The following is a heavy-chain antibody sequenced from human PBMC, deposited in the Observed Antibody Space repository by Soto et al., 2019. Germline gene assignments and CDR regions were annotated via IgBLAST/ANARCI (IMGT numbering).Heavy chain of an antibody. CDR3: AKNPGYYYDSTGYHFDY. J-gene: IGHJ4*03. CDR1: EFTFSNYA. V-gene: IGHV3-23*01. CDR2: ISYGGGTT. Sequence: PGGSLRLSCAASEFTFSNYAMSWVRQAPGKGLEWVSAISYGGGTTYYADSVKGRFTISRDNSKNTLYLQMNSLRAEDTAVYYCAKNPGYYYDSTGYHFDYWGHGT. D-gene: IGHD3-22*01.